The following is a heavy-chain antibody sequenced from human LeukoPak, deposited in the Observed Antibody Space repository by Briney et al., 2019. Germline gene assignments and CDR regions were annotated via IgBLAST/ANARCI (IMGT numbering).Heavy chain of an antibody. CDR1: GASINSHY. V-gene: IGHV4-4*07. J-gene: IGHJ4*02. D-gene: IGHD2-15*01. CDR3: ARRYCSGGSCYHSDEGGFDY. Sequence: SETLSLTCTVSGASINSHYWSWIRQPAGKGLEWIGRIYISGSTNYNSSLQSRVTMSVDTSKNQFSLKLTSVTAADTAVYYCARRYCSGGSCYHSDEGGFDYWGQGTLVTVSS. CDR2: IYISGST.